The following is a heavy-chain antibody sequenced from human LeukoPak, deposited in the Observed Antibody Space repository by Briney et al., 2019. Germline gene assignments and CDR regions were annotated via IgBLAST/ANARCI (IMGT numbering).Heavy chain of an antibody. J-gene: IGHJ6*02. Sequence: SETLSLTCIVSGGSINNYYWSWIRQPPGKGLEWIGEVSFSGSTNYNPSLTSRGTIPADTSKNQFSLKLSSVTAADTDVYYCALYCRLSSNCGYYGMDVWGQGTTVTVSS. CDR3: ALYCRLSSNCGYYGMDV. D-gene: IGHD2-15*01. CDR1: GGSINNYY. CDR2: VSFSGST. V-gene: IGHV4-59*08.